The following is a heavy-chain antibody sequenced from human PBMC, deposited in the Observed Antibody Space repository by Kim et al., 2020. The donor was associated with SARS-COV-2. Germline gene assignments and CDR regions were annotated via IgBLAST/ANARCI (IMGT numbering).Heavy chain of an antibody. Sequence: NPSLKNRVTISVDTSKNQCSLKLGSVTAADTAVYYCARHDGSGWAYYFDYWGQGTLVTVSS. D-gene: IGHD6-19*01. J-gene: IGHJ4*02. CDR3: ARHDGSGWAYYFDY. V-gene: IGHV4-59*08.